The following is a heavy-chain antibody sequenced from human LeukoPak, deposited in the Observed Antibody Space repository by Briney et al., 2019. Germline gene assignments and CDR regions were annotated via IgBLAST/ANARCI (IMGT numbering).Heavy chain of an antibody. CDR2: ISGSSSTI. CDR1: GFTFSSYS. CDR3: ASSMGIATRPYYFHS. Sequence: GGSLRLSCAASGFTFSSYSMNWVRQAPGKGLEWVSYISGSSSTIYYADSVKGRFTISRDNAKNSLYLQMNSLRDEDTAVYYCASSMGIATRPYYFHSWGQGTLATVSS. V-gene: IGHV3-48*02. J-gene: IGHJ4*02. D-gene: IGHD6-6*01.